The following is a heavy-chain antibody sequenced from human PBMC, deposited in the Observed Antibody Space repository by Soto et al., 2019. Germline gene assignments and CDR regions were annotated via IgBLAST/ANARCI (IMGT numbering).Heavy chain of an antibody. Sequence: QVQLVQSGAEVKKPGSSVKVSCKASGGTFSSYSINWVRQAPGQGLEWMGEIIPIFGTANYAQKFQGRVTITADESTSTAYMELSSLRSEDTAVYYCVKDGSSGWPYYYGLDVWGQGTTVTVSS. CDR1: GGTFSSYS. V-gene: IGHV1-69*01. CDR3: VKDGSSGWPYYYGLDV. D-gene: IGHD6-19*01. J-gene: IGHJ6*02. CDR2: IIPIFGTA.